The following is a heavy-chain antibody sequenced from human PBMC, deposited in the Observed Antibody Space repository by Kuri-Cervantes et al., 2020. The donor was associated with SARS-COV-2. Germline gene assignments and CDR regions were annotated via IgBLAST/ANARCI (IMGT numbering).Heavy chain of an antibody. D-gene: IGHD5-24*01. CDR3: AKYGTDNYLSTYFGRGTWFDP. V-gene: IGHV4-61*02. CDR1: GGSISSCSYY. CDR2: IYTSGST. J-gene: IGHJ5*02. Sequence: SETLSLTCTVYGGSISSCSYYWSRIRQPAGKGLEWIGRIYTSGSTNYNPSLKSRVTISVDTSKNQFSLKLSSVTAADTAVYFCAKYGTDNYLSTYFGRGTWFDPWGQGTLVTVSS.